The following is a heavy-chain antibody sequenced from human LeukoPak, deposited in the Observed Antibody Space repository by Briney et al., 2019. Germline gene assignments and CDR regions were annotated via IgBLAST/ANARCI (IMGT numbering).Heavy chain of an antibody. CDR2: IYPGDSDT. Sequence: GESLKISCKGSGYSFTSYWIGWVRQMPGKGLEWMGIIYPGDSDTRYSPSFQGQVTISADKSISTAYLQWSSLKASDTAMYYCARLPRGHGSGSPRYFNWFDPWGQGTLVTVSS. CDR1: GYSFTSYW. J-gene: IGHJ5*02. CDR3: ARLPRGHGSGSPRYFNWFDP. V-gene: IGHV5-51*01. D-gene: IGHD3-10*01.